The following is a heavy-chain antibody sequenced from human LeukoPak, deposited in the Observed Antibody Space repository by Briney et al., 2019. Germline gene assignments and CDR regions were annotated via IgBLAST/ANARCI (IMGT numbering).Heavy chain of an antibody. CDR1: GFTFSNAW. Sequence: PGGSLRLSCAASGFTFSNAWMSWVRQAPGKGLEWVGRIKTKTDGETTDYAAPVKGRFTISRDDSKNTLYLQMNSLKTEDTAVYYCTIRKVVVVALFDYWGQGTLVTVSS. V-gene: IGHV3-15*01. CDR2: IKTKTDGETT. J-gene: IGHJ4*02. D-gene: IGHD2-15*01. CDR3: TIRKVVVVALFDY.